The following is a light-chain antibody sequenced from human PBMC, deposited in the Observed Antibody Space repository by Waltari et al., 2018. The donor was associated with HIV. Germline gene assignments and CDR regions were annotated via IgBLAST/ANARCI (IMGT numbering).Light chain of an antibody. J-gene: IGLJ3*02. CDR1: SSAVGSYSY. CDR2: EVS. V-gene: IGLV2-14*01. CDR3: NSYTSISTWV. Sequence: QSALTQPASVSGSPGQSITISCTGSSSAVGSYSYVSWYQQPPGKAPKLMIYEVSNRPAGGSHRFSGSKSGNTASLTISGLQPEDEADYYCNSYTSISTWVFGGGTKLTVL.